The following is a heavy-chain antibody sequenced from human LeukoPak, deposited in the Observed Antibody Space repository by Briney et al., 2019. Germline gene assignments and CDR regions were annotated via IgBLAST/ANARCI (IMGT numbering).Heavy chain of an antibody. CDR2: ISSSSSYI. D-gene: IGHD2-15*01. CDR1: GFTFSSYS. Sequence: PGGSLRLSCAASGFTFSSYSMNWVHQAPGKGLEWVSSISSSSSYIYYADSVKGRFTISRDNAKNSLYLQMNSLRAEDTAVYYCASILDYSLGDYWGQGTLVTVSS. V-gene: IGHV3-21*01. J-gene: IGHJ4*02. CDR3: ASILDYSLGDY.